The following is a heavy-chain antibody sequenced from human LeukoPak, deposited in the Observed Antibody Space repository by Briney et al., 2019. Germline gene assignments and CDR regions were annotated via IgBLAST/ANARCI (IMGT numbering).Heavy chain of an antibody. CDR2: IYYSGNT. V-gene: IGHV4-30-4*01. CDR3: ARASCLGYCSSASCVWFDP. D-gene: IGHD2-2*01. CDR1: GGSISSGDYY. Sequence: SQTLSLTCTVSGGSISSGDYYWSWIRQPPGKGLEWIGYIYYSGNTYYNPSLKSRVTISVDTSKKQFSLKLSSVTAADTAVYYCARASCLGYCSSASCVWFDPWGQGTLVTVSS. J-gene: IGHJ5*02.